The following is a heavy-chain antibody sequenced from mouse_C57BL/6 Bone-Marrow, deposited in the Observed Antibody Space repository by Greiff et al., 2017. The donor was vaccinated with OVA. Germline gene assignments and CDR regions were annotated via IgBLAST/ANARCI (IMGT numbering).Heavy chain of an antibody. J-gene: IGHJ1*03. D-gene: IGHD1-1*01. Sequence: VQLQQSGPGLVQPSQSLSITCTVSGFSLTSYGVHWGRQPPGKGLEWLGVLWSGGSTDYNAAFISSLSISKDNSKSQVLLKMNSRQADDTAIYYCAKTGFITTGVATLDWYFDVWGTGTTVTVSS. V-gene: IGHV2-4*01. CDR1: GFSLTSYG. CDR3: AKTGFITTGVATLDWYFDV. CDR2: LWSGGST.